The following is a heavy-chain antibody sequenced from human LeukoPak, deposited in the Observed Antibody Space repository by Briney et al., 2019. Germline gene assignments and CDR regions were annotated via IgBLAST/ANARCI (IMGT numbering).Heavy chain of an antibody. CDR1: GGSFSGNY. V-gene: IGHV4-34*01. CDR3: ARGSGDYENYAFDI. CDR2: INHSGKT. J-gene: IGHJ3*02. D-gene: IGHD4-17*01. Sequence: PSETLSLTCAVYGGSFSGNYWSWIRQPPGKGLEWIGEINHSGKTNYNSSLKSRVTISADTSRNQFSLRLSSLTAADTAVYYCARGSGDYENYAFDIWGQGTMVTVSS.